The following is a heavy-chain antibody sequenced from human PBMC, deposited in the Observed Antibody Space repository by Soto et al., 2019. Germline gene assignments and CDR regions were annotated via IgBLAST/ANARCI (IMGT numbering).Heavy chain of an antibody. CDR3: ARDQAYDYTSPGDYYYYGMDV. CDR1: GGSISSGGHY. Sequence: QVQLQESGPGLVKPSQTLSLTCTVSGGSISSGGHYWNWIRQHPGRGLEWIGYISYSGSTYYNPSLKSRVTISVDTSKNQFSLNLSSVTAADTAVYYCARDQAYDYTSPGDYYYYGMDVWGQGTTVTVSS. D-gene: IGHD4-4*01. V-gene: IGHV4-31*03. CDR2: ISYSGST. J-gene: IGHJ6*02.